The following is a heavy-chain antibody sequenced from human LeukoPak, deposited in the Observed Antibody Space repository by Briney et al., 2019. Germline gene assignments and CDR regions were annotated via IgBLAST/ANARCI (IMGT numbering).Heavy chain of an antibody. D-gene: IGHD2-15*01. CDR1: GSTFSSYA. J-gene: IGHJ4*02. CDR3: AKGTLGYCSGGSCYPLDY. V-gene: IGHV3-23*01. CDR2: ISGSGGST. Sequence: GGSLRLSCAASGSTFSSYAMTWVRQGPGKGLECVSAISGSGGSTYYADSVKGRFTISRDNSKNTLYLQMNSLRAEDTAVYYCAKGTLGYCSGGSCYPLDYWGQGTLVTVSS.